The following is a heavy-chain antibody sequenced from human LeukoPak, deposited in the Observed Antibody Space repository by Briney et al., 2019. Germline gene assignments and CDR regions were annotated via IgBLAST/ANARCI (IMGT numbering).Heavy chain of an antibody. J-gene: IGHJ6*02. V-gene: IGHV3-33*01. Sequence: GGSLRLFCAASGFTFSSYGMHWVRQAPGKGLEWVAVIWYDGSNKYYADSVKGRFTISRDNSKNTLYLQMNSLRAEDTAVYYCAREEVDTAMAAGYYYYGMDVWGQGTTVTISS. D-gene: IGHD5-18*01. CDR3: AREEVDTAMAAGYYYYGMDV. CDR2: IWYDGSNK. CDR1: GFTFSSYG.